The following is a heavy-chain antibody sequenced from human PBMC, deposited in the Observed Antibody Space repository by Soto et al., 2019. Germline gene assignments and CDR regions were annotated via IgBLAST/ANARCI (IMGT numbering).Heavy chain of an antibody. D-gene: IGHD3-3*01. CDR2: TIPILDRS. J-gene: IGHJ6*02. Sequence: GGSVKVSCKAIGGTFTSYAITWVRQAPGQGLEWMGETIPILDRSDYAPQFRGRLTMTADGSTNIAYMQLSSLRSDDTAVYYCARGTTIFGVAPGALPPDVWGQGTAVTVSS. V-gene: IGHV1-69*10. CDR3: ARGTTIFGVAPGALPPDV. CDR1: GGTFTSYA.